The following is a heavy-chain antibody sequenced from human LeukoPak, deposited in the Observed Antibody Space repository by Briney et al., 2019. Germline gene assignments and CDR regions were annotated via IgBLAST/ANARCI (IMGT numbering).Heavy chain of an antibody. Sequence: GGSLRLSCAASGFTLSSHGMHWVRQAPGKGLEWVAFIRYDGSNKYYADSVKGRFTISRDNSKNTLYLQMNSLRAEDTAVYYCSGGGSGSGSYYPADYYYYYYYMDVWGKGTTVTVSS. D-gene: IGHD3-10*01. J-gene: IGHJ6*03. CDR2: IRYDGSNK. CDR1: GFTLSSHG. CDR3: SGGGSGSGSYYPADYYYYYYYMDV. V-gene: IGHV3-30*02.